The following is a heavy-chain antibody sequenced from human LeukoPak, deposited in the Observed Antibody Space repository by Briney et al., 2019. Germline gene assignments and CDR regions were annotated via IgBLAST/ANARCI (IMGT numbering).Heavy chain of an antibody. CDR1: GGSISSSGYY. V-gene: IGHV4-39*01. D-gene: IGHD3-16*02. J-gene: IGHJ4*02. CDR2: IHYSGTT. Sequence: SETLSLTCTVSGGSISSSGYYWGWIRQPPGKGLEWIGNIHYSGTTYYKPSLKSRVTMSVDTSKNQFSLILSSVSATDTAVYYCARRRGGSSYWDYWGQGTLVTVAS. CDR3: ARRRGGSSYWDY.